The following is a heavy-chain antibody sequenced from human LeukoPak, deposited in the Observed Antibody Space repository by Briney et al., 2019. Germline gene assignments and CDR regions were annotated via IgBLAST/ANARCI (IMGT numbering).Heavy chain of an antibody. Sequence: PSETLSLTCTVSGGSISNYYWSWIRQPPGKGLEWIGYIYYSGSTNYNPSLKSRVTISVDTSKNQFSLKLSSVTAADTAVYYCAREPYYYDSSGYYYGSWFDPWGQGTLVTVSS. J-gene: IGHJ5*02. CDR2: IYYSGST. CDR3: AREPYYYDSSGYYYGSWFDP. CDR1: GGSISNYY. V-gene: IGHV4-59*01. D-gene: IGHD3-22*01.